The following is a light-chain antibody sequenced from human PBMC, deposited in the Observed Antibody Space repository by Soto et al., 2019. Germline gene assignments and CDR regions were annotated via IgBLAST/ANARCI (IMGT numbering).Light chain of an antibody. CDR1: QSVSNSY. CDR2: DAS. CDR3: QQYGSSPHV. J-gene: IGKJ4*01. V-gene: IGKV3D-20*01. Sequence: EIVLTQSPATLSLSPGERATLSCGASQSVSNSYLAWYQQKPGLAPRVLIYDASSRATGIPDRFSGSGSGTDFTLTISSLEPEDFAVYYCQQYGSSPHVFGGGTKVEIK.